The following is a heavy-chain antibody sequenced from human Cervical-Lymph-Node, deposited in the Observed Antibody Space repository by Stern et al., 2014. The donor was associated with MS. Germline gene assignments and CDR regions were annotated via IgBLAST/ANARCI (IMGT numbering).Heavy chain of an antibody. V-gene: IGHV1-2*04. CDR3: ARDLRGYSYRVGNYFDY. J-gene: IGHJ4*02. D-gene: IGHD5-18*01. CDR1: GYTFTGYY. Sequence: VQLVESGAEVKKPGASVKVSCKASGYTFTGYYMHWVRQAPGQGLEWMGWINPNSGGTNYAPTFQGWVTMTRDTSISTAYMELSRLRSDDTAVYYCARDLRGYSYRVGNYFDYWGQGTLVTVSS. CDR2: INPNSGGT.